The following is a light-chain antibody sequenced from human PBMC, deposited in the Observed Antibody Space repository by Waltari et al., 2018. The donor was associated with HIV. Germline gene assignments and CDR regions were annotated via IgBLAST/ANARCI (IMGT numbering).Light chain of an antibody. J-gene: IGKJ4*01. CDR3: QKNNSVVS. CDR2: SAS. Sequence: DFQMTQSPSSLSASVGERVTLTCRASQDIRHYVAWYQQKSGRVPKLLIHSASTLQSGVPSRFSGTGSGTEFTLSISSLQPDDVATYYCQKNNSVVSFGGGTKVEI. CDR1: QDIRHY. V-gene: IGKV1-27*01.